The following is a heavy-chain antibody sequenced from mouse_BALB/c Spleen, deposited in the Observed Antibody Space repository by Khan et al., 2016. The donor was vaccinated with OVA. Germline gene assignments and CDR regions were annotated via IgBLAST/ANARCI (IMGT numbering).Heavy chain of an antibody. Sequence: QVQLKQSGAELAKPGASVKMSCKASGYTFLNYWILWVKQRPGQGLEWIGYINPSTGYTEYNQNFKDKATLTADKSSSTAYMQLSSLTSEDSAVYYCERRGLRWDFDYWGQGTTRTVSS. J-gene: IGHJ2*01. CDR3: ERRGLRWDFDY. CDR1: GYTFLNYW. CDR2: INPSTGYT. V-gene: IGHV1-7*01. D-gene: IGHD1-1*01.